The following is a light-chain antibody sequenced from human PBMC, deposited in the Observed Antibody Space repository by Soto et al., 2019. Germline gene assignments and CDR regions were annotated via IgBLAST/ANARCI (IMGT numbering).Light chain of an antibody. J-gene: IGLJ1*01. CDR3: CSYAGSSIPYV. Sequence: QSVLTQPASVSGSPGQSITISCTGTSSDVGSYNLVSWYQQHPGKAPKLMIYEGSKRPSGVSNRFSGSKSGNTASLTISGLQAEDEADYYCCSYAGSSIPYVFGTGTKATVL. CDR1: SSDVGSYNL. V-gene: IGLV2-23*01. CDR2: EGS.